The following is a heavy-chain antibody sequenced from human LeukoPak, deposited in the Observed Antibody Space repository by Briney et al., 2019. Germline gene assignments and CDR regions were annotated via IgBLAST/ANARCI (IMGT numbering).Heavy chain of an antibody. CDR1: GFTFSSYW. Sequence: PRGSLRLSCAASGFTFSSYWMHWVRQAPGKGLVWVSRIKSDGSSTNYADSVKGRFTISRDNAKNTLYLQMNSLRAEDTAVYYCASTMVRGVPWGQGTLVTVSS. CDR3: ASTMVRGVP. D-gene: IGHD3-10*01. CDR2: IKSDGSST. V-gene: IGHV3-74*01. J-gene: IGHJ5*02.